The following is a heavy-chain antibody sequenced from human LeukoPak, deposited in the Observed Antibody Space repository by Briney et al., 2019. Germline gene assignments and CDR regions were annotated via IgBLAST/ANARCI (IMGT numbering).Heavy chain of an antibody. CDR3: ARVNSGSHYDISTGYYREYYFDY. V-gene: IGHV1-18*01. Sequence: ASVKVSCKASGYSFTSYGISCVRQAPGQGLEWMGWISAYNGNTNYAQKLQGRVTMTTDTSTSTAYMELRSLRSDDTAVYYCARVNSGSHYDISTGYYREYYFDYWGQGTLVTVSS. CDR1: GYSFTSYG. D-gene: IGHD3-9*01. J-gene: IGHJ4*02. CDR2: ISAYNGNT.